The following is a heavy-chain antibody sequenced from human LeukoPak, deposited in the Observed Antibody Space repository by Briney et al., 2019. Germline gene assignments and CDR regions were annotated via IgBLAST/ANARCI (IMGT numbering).Heavy chain of an antibody. CDR1: GFTFSNYA. Sequence: GRSLRLSCAATGFTFSNYAIHWGRQAPGKGLEWVAFISDDGRRQHYADSVKGRFTISRDNSKNTLNLQMNSLRAEDAAVYYCVKDRTGTYTLDYWGQGTLVTVSS. CDR3: VKDRTGTYTLDY. J-gene: IGHJ4*02. V-gene: IGHV3-30*04. CDR2: ISDDGRRQ. D-gene: IGHD3-10*01.